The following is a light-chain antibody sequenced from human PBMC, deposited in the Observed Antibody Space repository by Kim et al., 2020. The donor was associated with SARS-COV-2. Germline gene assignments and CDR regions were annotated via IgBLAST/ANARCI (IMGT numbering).Light chain of an antibody. CDR1: SSDVGGCTY. Sequence: GQSVTISCAGTSSDVGGCTYVSWYQQHPGKAPKLMIYEVSKRPSGVPDRFSGSKSGNTASLTVSGLQAEDEADYYCSSYAGSNNLVFGGGTQLTVL. CDR2: EVS. V-gene: IGLV2-8*01. J-gene: IGLJ2*01. CDR3: SSYAGSNNLV.